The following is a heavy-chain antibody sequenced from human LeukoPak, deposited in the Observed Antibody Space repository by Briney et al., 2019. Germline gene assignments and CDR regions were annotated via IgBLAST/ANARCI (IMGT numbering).Heavy chain of an antibody. CDR2: IQRSGST. V-gene: IGHV4-4*02. CDR1: LDSTTSNF. CDR3: AREIVGGFNPGAY. Sequence: SETLSLTCTVSLDSTTSNFWSWVRQPPGKGLEGIGEIQRSGSTNYNPSLQSRVTIPIDRSKHQIALELSSVTAADTAVYYCAREIVGGFNPGAYWGQGTLVTVSS. J-gene: IGHJ4*02. D-gene: IGHD1-14*01.